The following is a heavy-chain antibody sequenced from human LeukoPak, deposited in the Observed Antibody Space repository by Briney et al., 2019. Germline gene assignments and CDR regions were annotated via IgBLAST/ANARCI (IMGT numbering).Heavy chain of an antibody. D-gene: IGHD3-10*01. CDR2: IYSSGST. CDR1: GHSISSYY. J-gene: IGHJ4*02. Sequence: PAETLSLTCSVSGHSISSYYWGSGRQPGGKGVEWIGRIYSSGSTNYNPSLKTRVTMSLDTSKNQFSLNLTTVTAADTAVYYCARTSARGAHFDYWGQGTLVTVSS. CDR3: ARTSARGAHFDY. V-gene: IGHV4-4*07.